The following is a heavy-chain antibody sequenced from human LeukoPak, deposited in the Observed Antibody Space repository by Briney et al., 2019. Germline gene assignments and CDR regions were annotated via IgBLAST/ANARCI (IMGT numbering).Heavy chain of an antibody. CDR2: IRYDGSNK. J-gene: IGHJ6*03. V-gene: IGHV3-30*02. D-gene: IGHD2-21*02. CDR1: GFTFSSYG. CDR3: AGLVVTATHLTYYYYYMDV. Sequence: PGGSLRLSCAASGFTFSSYGMHWVRQAPGKGLEWVAFIRYDGSNKYYADSVKGRFTIPRDNSKNTLYLQMNSLRAEDTAVYYCAGLVVTATHLTYYYYYMDVWGKGTTVTISS.